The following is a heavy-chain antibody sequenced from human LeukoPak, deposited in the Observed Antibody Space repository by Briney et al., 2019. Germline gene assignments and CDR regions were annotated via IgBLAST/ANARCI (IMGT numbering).Heavy chain of an antibody. J-gene: IGHJ6*02. V-gene: IGHV4-34*01. CDR1: GGSFSGYY. CDR2: INHSGST. Sequence: PSETLSLTCAVYGGSFSGYYWSWLRQPPGKGLEWIGEINHSGSTNYNPSLKSRVTISVDTSKNQFSLKLSSVTAADTAVYYCASVRYCSGGSCYRHYYGMDVWGQGTTVTVSS. D-gene: IGHD2-15*01. CDR3: ASVRYCSGGSCYRHYYGMDV.